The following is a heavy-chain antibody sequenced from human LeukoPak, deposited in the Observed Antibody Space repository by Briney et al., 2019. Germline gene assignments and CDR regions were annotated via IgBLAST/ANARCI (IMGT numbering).Heavy chain of an antibody. J-gene: IGHJ4*02. CDR2: IKQDGSEK. D-gene: IGHD3-10*01. CDR3: ARGLWFGEL. Sequence: PGGSLRLSCAASGFTFSSYYMAWFRQAPGKGLEWVANIKQDGSEKYYVDSVKGRFTISRDNAKNSLFLQLNSLRAEDTAVYYCARGLWFGELWGQGTLVTVSS. CDR1: GFTFSSYY. V-gene: IGHV3-7*04.